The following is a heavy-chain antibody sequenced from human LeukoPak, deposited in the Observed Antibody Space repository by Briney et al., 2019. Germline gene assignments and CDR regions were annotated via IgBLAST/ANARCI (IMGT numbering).Heavy chain of an antibody. CDR3: ARGRIAAAGILVY. CDR2: INSDGSST. V-gene: IGHV3-74*01. CDR1: GFTFSSYW. J-gene: IGHJ4*02. D-gene: IGHD6-13*01. Sequence: GGSLRLSCAASGFTFSSYWMHWVRQAPGKGLVWVSRINSDGSSTSYADSVKGRFTISRDNAKNTPYLQMNSLRAEDTAVYYCARGRIAAAGILVYWGQGTLVTVSS.